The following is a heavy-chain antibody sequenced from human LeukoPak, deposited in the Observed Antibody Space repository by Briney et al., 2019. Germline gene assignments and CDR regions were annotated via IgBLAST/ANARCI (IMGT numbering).Heavy chain of an antibody. D-gene: IGHD2-2*02. CDR1: GFIISSNY. CDR2: IYSGGST. V-gene: IGHV3-66*01. J-gene: IGHJ4*02. CDR3: ARTLGYCTSNSCYTGAH. Sequence: GGSLRLSCAASGFIISSNYMSWVRQAPGKGLEWVSVIYSGGSTNYADSVKGRFTISRDNSKNTLYLQMNSLRVEDTAVYYCARTLGYCTSNSCYTGAHWGQGTLVTVSS.